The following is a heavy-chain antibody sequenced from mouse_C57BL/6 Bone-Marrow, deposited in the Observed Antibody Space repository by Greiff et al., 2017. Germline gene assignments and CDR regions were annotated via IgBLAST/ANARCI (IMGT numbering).Heavy chain of an antibody. CDR1: GYTFTSYW. Sequence: QVQLQQSGAELAKPGASVKLSCKASGYTFTSYWMHWVKQRPGQGLEWIGYINPSSGYTKYNQKFKDKATLTADNSSSTAYMQLSSLTYEDSAVYYCANGSPDYGGQGTTLTVSS. CDR2: INPSSGYT. CDR3: ANGSPDY. J-gene: IGHJ2*01. V-gene: IGHV1-7*01. D-gene: IGHD1-1*01.